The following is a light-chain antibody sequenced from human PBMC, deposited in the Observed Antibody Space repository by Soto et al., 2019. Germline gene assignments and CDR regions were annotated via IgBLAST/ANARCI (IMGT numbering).Light chain of an antibody. Sequence: QSALTQPASVSGSPGQSITISCTGTSNDVGRYNYVSWFQQHPGLAPKLMIYDVSNRPSGVSARFSGSKSGNTASLTISGLQPEDEADYYCSSYTSSSTYVFGAGTKLTVL. V-gene: IGLV2-14*03. J-gene: IGLJ1*01. CDR3: SSYTSSSTYV. CDR1: SNDVGRYNY. CDR2: DVS.